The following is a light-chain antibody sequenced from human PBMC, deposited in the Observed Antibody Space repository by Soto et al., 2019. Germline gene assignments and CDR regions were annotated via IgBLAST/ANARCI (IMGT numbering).Light chain of an antibody. Sequence: EIVMTQSPATLSVSPGERATLSCRASQSVNSNLAWYRQKPGQAPRLLISDASTRATGVPARFSGSGSGTEFTLTISSLPPEDSGIYYCQQYNFWPPLTFGGGTKVEIK. V-gene: IGKV3-15*01. J-gene: IGKJ4*01. CDR3: QQYNFWPPLT. CDR2: DAS. CDR1: QSVNSN.